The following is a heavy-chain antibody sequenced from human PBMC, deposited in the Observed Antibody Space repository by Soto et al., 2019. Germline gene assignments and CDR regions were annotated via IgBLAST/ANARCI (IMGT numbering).Heavy chain of an antibody. V-gene: IGHV3-74*01. CDR2: INSDGSST. D-gene: IGHD3-22*01. J-gene: IGHJ4*02. Sequence: EVQLVESGGGLVQPGGSLRLSCAASGFTFSSYWMHWVRQAPGKGLVWVSRINSDGSSTSYADSVKGRFTISRDNATNTLYLQMNSLRAEDTAVYYCARAYYYDSSGYYKNYFDYWGQGTLVTVSS. CDR3: ARAYYYDSSGYYKNYFDY. CDR1: GFTFSSYW.